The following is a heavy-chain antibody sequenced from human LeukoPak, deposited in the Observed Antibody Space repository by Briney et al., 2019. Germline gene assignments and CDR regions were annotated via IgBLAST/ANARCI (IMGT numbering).Heavy chain of an antibody. D-gene: IGHD4-17*01. CDR2: INPNSGGT. J-gene: IGHJ4*02. CDR3: ARGSTVTTFGFFY. V-gene: IGHV1-2*02. Sequence: ASVKVPCKASGYTFTGYYMHWVRQAPGQGLEWMGWINPNSGGTNYAQKSQGRVTMTRDTSISTAYMELSRLRSDDTAVYYCARGSTVTTFGFFYWGQGTLATVSS. CDR1: GYTFTGYY.